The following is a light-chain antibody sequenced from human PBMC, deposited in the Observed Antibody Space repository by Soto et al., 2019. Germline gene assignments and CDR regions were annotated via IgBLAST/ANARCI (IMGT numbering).Light chain of an antibody. CDR2: GAS. Sequence: EIVLTQSPGTLSWSLGERATISCRASQSVSQYLAWYQQKPGQAPRLLIYGASSRANGIPDRFSGSGSGTDFTLTINGLEPEDVAVYYCQQYATSARLTFGPGTNVDI. J-gene: IGKJ3*01. CDR3: QQYATSARLT. CDR1: QSVSQY. V-gene: IGKV3-20*01.